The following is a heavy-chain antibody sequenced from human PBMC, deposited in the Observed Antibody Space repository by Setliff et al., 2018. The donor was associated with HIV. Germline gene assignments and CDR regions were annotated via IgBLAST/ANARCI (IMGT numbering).Heavy chain of an antibody. CDR3: ARDDGGYNYAEAFDV. CDR1: GYSISSGYY. J-gene: IGHJ3*01. V-gene: IGHV4-38-2*02. Sequence: SETLSLTCTVSGYSISSGYYWGWIRQPPGKGLEWIGSIYHSGITYYNSSLKSRVTISVDTSKNQFSLNLTSVTAADTAVYYCARDDGGYNYAEAFDVWGQGTMVTVSS. D-gene: IGHD3-16*01. CDR2: IYHSGIT.